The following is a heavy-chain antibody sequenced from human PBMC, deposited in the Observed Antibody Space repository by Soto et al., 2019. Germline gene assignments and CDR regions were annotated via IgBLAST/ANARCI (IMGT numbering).Heavy chain of an antibody. CDR3: AKDLGSSGKNYFDY. D-gene: IGHD3-22*01. V-gene: IGHV3-30*18. Sequence: HPGGSLRLSCAASGFTFSSYGMHWVRQAPGKGLEWVAVISYDGSNKYYADSVKDRFTISRDNSKNTLYLQMNSLRAEDTAVYYCAKDLGSSGKNYFDYWGQGT. CDR1: GFTFSSYG. CDR2: ISYDGSNK. J-gene: IGHJ4*02.